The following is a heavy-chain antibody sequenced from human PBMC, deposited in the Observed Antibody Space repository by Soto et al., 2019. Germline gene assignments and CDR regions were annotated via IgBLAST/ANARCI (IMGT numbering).Heavy chain of an antibody. CDR2: ISGSGGST. V-gene: IGHV3-23*01. J-gene: IGHJ5*02. CDR1: GFTFSSYA. CDR3: AKAPSPSMLLAGRGWFDP. Sequence: PGGSLRLSCAASGFTFSSYAMSWVRQAPGKGLEWVSAISGSGGSTYYADSVKGRFTISRDNSKNTLYLQMNSLRAEDTAVYYCAKAPSPSMLLAGRGWFDPWGQGTLVTVSS. D-gene: IGHD2-15*01.